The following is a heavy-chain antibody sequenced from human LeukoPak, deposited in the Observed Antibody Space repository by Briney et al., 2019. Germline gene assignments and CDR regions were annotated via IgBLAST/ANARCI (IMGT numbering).Heavy chain of an antibody. D-gene: IGHD4-11*01. CDR1: GYTFTNYG. Sequence: VASVKVSCKASGYTFTNYGVSWVRQAPGQGLEWMGWISGYNGYTNYAQKFQFRVTMTTDTSTSTAYMELRSLTSDDTAVYYCAGDKAVTTELTQYFHHWGQGTLVTVSS. CDR3: AGDKAVTTELTQYFHH. J-gene: IGHJ1*01. V-gene: IGHV1-18*01. CDR2: ISGYNGYT.